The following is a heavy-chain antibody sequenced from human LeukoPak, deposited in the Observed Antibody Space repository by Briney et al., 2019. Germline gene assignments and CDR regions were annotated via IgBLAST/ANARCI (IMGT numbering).Heavy chain of an antibody. V-gene: IGHV3-23*01. J-gene: IGHJ4*02. CDR1: GFTFSNFG. CDR3: AKESLRVVPSATFDY. D-gene: IGHD2-2*01. CDR2: ISASGGST. Sequence: GGSLRLSCAPSGFTFSNFGMSWVREAPGKELEWVSTISASGGSTYYADSVKGRFTISRDNSKNTLYLQMHSLRAEDTAVYYCAKESLRVVPSATFDYWGQGTLVTVSS.